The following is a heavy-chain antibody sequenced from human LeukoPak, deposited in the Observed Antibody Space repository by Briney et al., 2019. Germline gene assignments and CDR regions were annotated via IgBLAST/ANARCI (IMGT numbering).Heavy chain of an antibody. CDR2: INPNSGGT. CDR1: AYTFTGYY. D-gene: IGHD1-26*01. CDR3: ARDLLDSGSSD. J-gene: IGHJ4*02. V-gene: IGHV1-2*02. Sequence: ASVKVSCKPSAYTFTGYYMHWVRQAPGQGLEWMGWINPNSGGTNYAQTFQGRGTMTRDTSISTAYMELSRLRSDDTAVYYCARDLLDSGSSDWGQGTLVSVSS.